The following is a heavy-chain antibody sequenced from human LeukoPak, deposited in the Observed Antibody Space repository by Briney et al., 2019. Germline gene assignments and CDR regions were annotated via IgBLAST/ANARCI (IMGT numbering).Heavy chain of an antibody. J-gene: IGHJ4*02. CDR3: ARAPNYVWGSYRPDY. D-gene: IGHD3-16*02. CDR1: GGSFSGYY. Sequence: SETLSLTCAVYGGSFSGYYWSWIRQPPGKGLEWIGEIDHSGSTNYNPSLKSRVTISVDTSKNQFSLKLSSVTAADTAVYYCARAPNYVWGSYRPDYWGQGTLVTVSS. V-gene: IGHV4-34*01. CDR2: IDHSGST.